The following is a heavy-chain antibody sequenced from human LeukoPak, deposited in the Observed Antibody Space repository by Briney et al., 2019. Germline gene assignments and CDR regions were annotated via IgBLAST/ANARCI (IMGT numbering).Heavy chain of an antibody. J-gene: IGHJ4*02. Sequence: GGSLRLSCDASGFTFSSYEMNWVRQAPGKGLEWVSYISSSGSTIYYADSVKGRFTISRDNAKNSLYLQMNSLRAEDTAVYYCARGTSVYDILTGLDYWGQGTLVTVSS. V-gene: IGHV3-48*03. CDR3: ARGTSVYDILTGLDY. CDR1: GFTFSSYE. D-gene: IGHD3-9*01. CDR2: ISSSGSTI.